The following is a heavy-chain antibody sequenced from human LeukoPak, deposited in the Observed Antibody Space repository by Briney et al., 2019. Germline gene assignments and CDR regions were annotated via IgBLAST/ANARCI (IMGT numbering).Heavy chain of an antibody. J-gene: IGHJ3*02. CDR1: GGSISSSSYY. CDR3: ARFPVNYDSSGSDAFDI. CDR2: IYYSGST. Sequence: SETLSLTCTVSGGSISSSSYYWGWIRQPPGKGLEWIGSIYYSGSTYYNPSLKSRVTISVNTSKNQFSLKLSSVTAADTAVYYCARFPVNYDSSGSDAFDIWGQGTMVTVSS. D-gene: IGHD3-22*01. V-gene: IGHV4-39*07.